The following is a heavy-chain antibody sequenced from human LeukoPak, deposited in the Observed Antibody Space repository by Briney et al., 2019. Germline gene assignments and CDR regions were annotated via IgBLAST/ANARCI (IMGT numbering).Heavy chain of an antibody. Sequence: GSSVKVSCKASGGTFSSSAISCVRQAPGQRLEWMGGIIPIFGTANYAQKFQGRVTITADESTSTAYMELSSLRSEDTAVYYCAREGYSYGQEGFYYGMDVWGKGTTVTVSS. CDR3: AREGYSYGQEGFYYGMDV. CDR1: GGTFSSSA. J-gene: IGHJ6*04. CDR2: IIPIFGTA. D-gene: IGHD5-18*01. V-gene: IGHV1-69*01.